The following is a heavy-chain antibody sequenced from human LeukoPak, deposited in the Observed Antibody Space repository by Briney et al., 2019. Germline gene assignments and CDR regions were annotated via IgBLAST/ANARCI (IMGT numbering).Heavy chain of an antibody. CDR2: ISSSSSYM. CDR3: AKVPAAVPYYYYMDV. V-gene: IGHV3-21*04. D-gene: IGHD2-2*01. CDR1: GFTFSSYS. Sequence: PGGSLRLSCAASGFTFSSYSMNWVRQAPGKGLEWVSSISSSSSYMYYADSVKGRFTISRDNAKNSLYLQMNSLRAEDTATYYCAKVPAAVPYYYYMDVWGKGTTVTVSS. J-gene: IGHJ6*03.